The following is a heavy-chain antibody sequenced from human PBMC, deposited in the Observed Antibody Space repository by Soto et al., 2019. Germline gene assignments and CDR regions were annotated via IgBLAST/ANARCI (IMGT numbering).Heavy chain of an antibody. CDR1: GFTFNNYW. CDR3: TRDRGGNVYGGFDY. V-gene: IGHV3-74*01. CDR2: INIEGSTT. D-gene: IGHD1-1*01. Sequence: EVQLVESGGGLVQPGGSLRLSCAASGFTFNNYWMHWVRQAPGKGLGWVSGINIEGSTTDYADSVRGRFAISRDNAKNALYLQINSLRDEDTAVYYCTRDRGGNVYGGFDYWGRGTLVTVSP. J-gene: IGHJ4*02.